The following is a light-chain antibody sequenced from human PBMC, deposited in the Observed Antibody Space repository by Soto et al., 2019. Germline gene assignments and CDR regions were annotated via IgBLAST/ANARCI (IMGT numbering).Light chain of an antibody. J-gene: IGKJ1*01. Sequence: AIQLTQSPSSLSASVGDRVTLACRASQGSGNDLAWYQQKPGKAPRLLIFAASNLQSGVPSRFSGSGSGTDFTLTSSRLQPEDFATYYCLQLSNFSWTFGQGTKVDI. CDR2: AAS. V-gene: IGKV1-6*01. CDR1: QGSGND. CDR3: LQLSNFSWT.